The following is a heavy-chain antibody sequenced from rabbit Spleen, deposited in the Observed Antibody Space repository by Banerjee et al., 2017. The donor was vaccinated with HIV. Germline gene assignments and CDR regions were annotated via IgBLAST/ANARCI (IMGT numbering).Heavy chain of an antibody. CDR1: GFDLSSYG. J-gene: IGHJ4*01. CDR2: IDPIFHVT. V-gene: IGHV1S47*01. Sequence: EESGGDLVKPEGSLTLSCKASGFDLSSYGVSWVRQAPGKGLEWIGYIDPIFHVTTYASWVNGRFSISRENTQNTVSLQMNSLTAADTATYFCVREVAARFNLWGPGTLVTVS. D-gene: IGHD4-1*01. CDR3: VREVAARFNL.